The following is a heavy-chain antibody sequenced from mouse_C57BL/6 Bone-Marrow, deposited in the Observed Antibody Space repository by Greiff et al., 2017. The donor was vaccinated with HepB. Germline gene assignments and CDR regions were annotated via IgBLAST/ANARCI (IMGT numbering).Heavy chain of an antibody. D-gene: IGHD1-1*01. CDR3: ALFITTVGA. V-gene: IGHV1-52*01. CDR2: IDPSDSET. Sequence: QVQLQQPGAELVRPGSSVKLSCKASGYTFTSYWMHWVKQRPIQGLEWIGNIDPSDSETHYNQKFKDKATLTVDTSSSTAYMQLSSRTSAVSAVYYCALFITTVGARGQGTSVTVSS. CDR1: GYTFTSYW. J-gene: IGHJ4*01.